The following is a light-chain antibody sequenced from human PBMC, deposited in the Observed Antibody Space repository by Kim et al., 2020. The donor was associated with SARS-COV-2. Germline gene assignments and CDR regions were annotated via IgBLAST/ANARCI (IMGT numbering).Light chain of an antibody. V-gene: IGKV3-20*01. J-gene: IGKJ2*01. Sequence: SAGEIATLSCRASQSLSSSDLAWYQQKPGQAPRLLIYGASSRATGIPDRFSGSGSGTDFTLTISRLEPEDFAVYYCQQYGSSPPYTFGQGTKLEI. CDR1: QSLSSSD. CDR3: QQYGSSPPYT. CDR2: GAS.